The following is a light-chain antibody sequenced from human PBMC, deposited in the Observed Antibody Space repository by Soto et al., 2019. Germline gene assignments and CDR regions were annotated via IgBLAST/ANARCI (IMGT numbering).Light chain of an antibody. CDR1: QSVSSPY. Sequence: ENVLTQSPGTLSLSPGERATLSCRASQSVSSPYLAWYQQKPGQAPRLLIYGASTRASGIPDRFSGSGSGTDFTLTISRLEPEDFAVYYCQQYGSSPRTFGQGTKVEIK. V-gene: IGKV3-20*01. CDR3: QQYGSSPRT. CDR2: GAS. J-gene: IGKJ4*01.